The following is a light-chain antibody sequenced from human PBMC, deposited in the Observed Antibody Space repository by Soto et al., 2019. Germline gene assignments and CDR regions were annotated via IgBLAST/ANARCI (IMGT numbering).Light chain of an antibody. J-gene: IGLJ1*01. CDR2: EVN. CDR1: SSDVGGFNY. V-gene: IGLV2-14*01. CDR3: SSYKSSSTLPYV. Sequence: QSALTQPASVSGSPGQSVTISCTGTSSDVGGFNYVSWYQQHPGKAPKLVIFEVNNRPSGISNRFSGSKSGNTASLTISGLQAEDEADYYCSSYKSSSTLPYVFGTGTKVTVL.